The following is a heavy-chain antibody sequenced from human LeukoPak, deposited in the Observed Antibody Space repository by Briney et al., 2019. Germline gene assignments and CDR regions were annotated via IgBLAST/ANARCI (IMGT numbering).Heavy chain of an antibody. V-gene: IGHV3-9*03. Sequence: GGSLRLSCAASGFTFENSAMHWVRQAPGKGLEWVSGISWNSGDLIYADSVKGRFTISRDNAKNSLHLQMNSLRLEDMALYYCARRSGGRAFDIWGQGTMVTVSS. CDR1: GFTFENSA. D-gene: IGHD3-10*01. CDR3: ARRSGGRAFDI. CDR2: ISWNSGDL. J-gene: IGHJ3*02.